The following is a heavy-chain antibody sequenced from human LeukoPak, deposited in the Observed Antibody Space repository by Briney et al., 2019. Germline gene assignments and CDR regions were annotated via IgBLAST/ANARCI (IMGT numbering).Heavy chain of an antibody. J-gene: IGHJ3*02. CDR3: TRWLYYYGSGSYSAHGAFDI. D-gene: IGHD3-10*01. Sequence: SGGSLRLSCAASGFTFSSYAMHWVRQAPGKGLEWVGFIRSKAYGGTTEYAASVKGRFTISRDDSKSIAYLQMNSLKTEDTAVYYCTRWLYYYGSGSYSAHGAFDIWGQGTMVTVSS. V-gene: IGHV3-49*04. CDR2: IRSKAYGGTT. CDR1: GFTFSSYA.